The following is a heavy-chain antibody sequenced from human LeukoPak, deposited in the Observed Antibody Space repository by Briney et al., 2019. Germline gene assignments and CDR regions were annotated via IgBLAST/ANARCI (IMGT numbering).Heavy chain of an antibody. J-gene: IGHJ5*01. CDR2: INPSGGST. Sequence: ASVKVSCKASGYTFTSYYMHWVRQAPGQGLEWMGIINPSGGSTSYAQKFQGRVTMTRDTSTSTVYMELSSLRSEDPAVYYCARAGQLRYFGWLSNPFDSWGQGTLVTVSS. CDR1: GYTFTSYY. V-gene: IGHV1-46*01. CDR3: ARAGQLRYFGWLSNPFDS. D-gene: IGHD3-9*01.